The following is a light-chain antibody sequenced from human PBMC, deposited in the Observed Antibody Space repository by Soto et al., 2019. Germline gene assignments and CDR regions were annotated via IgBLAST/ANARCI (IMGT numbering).Light chain of an antibody. CDR2: AAS. V-gene: IGKV1-12*01. Sequence: DIQMTQSPSSVSASVGDRVTITCRASQGISSWLAWYQKKPGKAPNLLIYAASSLQSGVPSRFSGSESGTDFTLTISSLQPEDFATYYCLQQNNYPRTFGQGTKVDIK. CDR3: LQQNNYPRT. CDR1: QGISSW. J-gene: IGKJ2*01.